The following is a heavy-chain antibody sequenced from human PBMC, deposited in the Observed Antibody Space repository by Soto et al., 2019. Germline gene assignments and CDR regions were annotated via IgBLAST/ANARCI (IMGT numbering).Heavy chain of an antibody. CDR2: IYYSGST. CDR3: ARDPLYSNYDVGGYYVMDF. V-gene: IGHV4-31*03. D-gene: IGHD4-4*01. J-gene: IGHJ6*02. Sequence: PSETLSLTCTVSGGSISSGGYYWSWIRQHPGKGLEWIGYIYYSGSTYYNPSLKSRVTISVDTSKNQFSLKLSSVTAADTAVYYCARDPLYSNYDVGGYYVMDFWGQGTKVTVSS. CDR1: GGSISSGGYY.